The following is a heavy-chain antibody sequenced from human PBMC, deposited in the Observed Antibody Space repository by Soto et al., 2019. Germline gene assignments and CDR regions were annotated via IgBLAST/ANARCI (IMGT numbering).Heavy chain of an antibody. J-gene: IGHJ4*02. CDR2: IWYDGSNT. Sequence: QVQLVESGGGVVQPGRSLRLSCAASGFAFSGYAMHWVRQAPGKGLEWVAIIWYDGSNTYYVDSVKGRFTISRDNSNNMVYLQMNSLRAEDTAAYYCARDLRTRHCDYWGQGTLVTVSS. CDR3: ARDLRTRHCDY. CDR1: GFAFSGYA. V-gene: IGHV3-33*01. D-gene: IGHD4-17*01.